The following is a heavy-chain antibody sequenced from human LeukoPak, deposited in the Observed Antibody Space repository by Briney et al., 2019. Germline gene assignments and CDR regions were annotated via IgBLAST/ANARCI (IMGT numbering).Heavy chain of an antibody. CDR1: GGTFSSYA. D-gene: IGHD4-23*01. V-gene: IGHV1-69*06. CDR3: ARGDIYGGNRRAEWDAFDI. CDR2: IIPIFGTA. J-gene: IGHJ3*02. Sequence: SVKVSCKASGGTFSSYAISWVRQAPGQGLEWMGGIIPIFGTANYAQKFLGRVTITADKSTSTAYMELSSLRSEDTAVYYCARGDIYGGNRRAEWDAFDIWGQGTMVTVSS.